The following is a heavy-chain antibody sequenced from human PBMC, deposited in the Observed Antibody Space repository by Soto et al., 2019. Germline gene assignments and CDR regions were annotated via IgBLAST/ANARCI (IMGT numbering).Heavy chain of an antibody. CDR3: ARSAIYCSGGSCYSGFDY. Sequence: SETLSLTCAVSGGSISSSNWWSWVRQPPGKGLEWIGEIYHSGSTNYNPSLKSRVTISVDKSKNQFSLKLSSVTAAETAVYYCARSAIYCSGGSCYSGFDYWGQGTLVTVSS. CDR1: GGSISSSNW. CDR2: IYHSGST. J-gene: IGHJ4*02. D-gene: IGHD2-15*01. V-gene: IGHV4-4*02.